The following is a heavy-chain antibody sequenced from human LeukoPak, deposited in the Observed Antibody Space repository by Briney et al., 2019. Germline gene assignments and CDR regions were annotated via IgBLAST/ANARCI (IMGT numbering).Heavy chain of an antibody. D-gene: IGHD1-26*01. CDR3: AKDRSWELLRVPGWFDP. V-gene: IGHV3-9*01. CDR1: GFTFDDYA. CDR2: ISWNSGSI. J-gene: IGHJ5*02. Sequence: GGSLRLSCAASGFTFDDYAMHWVRQAPGKGLEWVSGISWNSGSIGYADSVKGRFTISRDNAKNSLYLQMNSLRAEDTALYYCAKDRSWELLRVPGWFDPWGQGTLVTVSS.